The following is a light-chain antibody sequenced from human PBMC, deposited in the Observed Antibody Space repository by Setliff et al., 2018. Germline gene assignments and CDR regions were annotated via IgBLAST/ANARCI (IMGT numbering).Light chain of an antibody. J-gene: IGLJ3*02. V-gene: IGLV2-14*03. Sequence: QSALTQPVSVSGSPGQSITISCTGTSSDIGGYNYVSWYQQHPGKAPKLMMYGVSNRPSGVSNRFSGSKSGDTASLTISGLQAEDEAEYYCSSFTGSNTLLFGGGTKGTVL. CDR3: SSFTGSNTLL. CDR1: SSDIGGYNY. CDR2: GVS.